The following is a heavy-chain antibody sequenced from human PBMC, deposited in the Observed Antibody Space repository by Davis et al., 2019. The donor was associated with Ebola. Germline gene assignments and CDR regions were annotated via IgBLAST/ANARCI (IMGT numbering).Heavy chain of an antibody. CDR1: GGSISSYY. Sequence: GSLRLSCTVSGGSISSYYWSWIRQPPGKGLEWIGYIYYSGSTNYNPSLKSRVTISVDTSKNQFSLKLSSVTAADTAVYYCARAVGGFSYGMDVWGQGTTVTVSS. D-gene: IGHD2-15*01. CDR2: IYYSGST. CDR3: ARAVGGFSYGMDV. V-gene: IGHV4-59*01. J-gene: IGHJ6*02.